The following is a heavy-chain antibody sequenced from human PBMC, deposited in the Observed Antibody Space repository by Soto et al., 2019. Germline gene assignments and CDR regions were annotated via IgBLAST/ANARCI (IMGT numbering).Heavy chain of an antibody. CDR1: GFTFSSYG. Sequence: PGGSLRLSCAASGFTFSSYGMHWVRQAPGKGLEWVAVIWYDGSNKYYADSVKGRFTISRDNSKNTLYLQMNSLRAEDTAVYYCARDREVDTAMVTYYYGMDVWGQGTTVTVSS. V-gene: IGHV3-33*01. D-gene: IGHD5-18*01. CDR2: IWYDGSNK. CDR3: ARDREVDTAMVTYYYGMDV. J-gene: IGHJ6*02.